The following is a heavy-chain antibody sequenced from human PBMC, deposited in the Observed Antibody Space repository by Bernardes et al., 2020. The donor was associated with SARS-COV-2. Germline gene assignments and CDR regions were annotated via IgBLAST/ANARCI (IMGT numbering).Heavy chain of an antibody. Sequence: SETLSLTCAVYGGSFSGYYWSWIRQPPGKGLEWIGEINHSGSTNYNPSLKSRVTISVDTSKNQFSLKLSSVTAADTAVYYCARGRGASLARTYYYYGMDGWGQGTTVTVSS. CDR3: ARGRGASLARTYYYYGMDG. CDR1: GGSFSGYY. J-gene: IGHJ6*02. CDR2: INHSGST. V-gene: IGHV4-34*01. D-gene: IGHD1-26*01.